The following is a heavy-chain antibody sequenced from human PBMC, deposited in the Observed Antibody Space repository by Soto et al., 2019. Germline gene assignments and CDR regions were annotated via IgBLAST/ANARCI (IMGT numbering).Heavy chain of an antibody. D-gene: IGHD2-21*02. CDR3: ATDVISGDGFWLMDH. V-gene: IGHV3-23*01. CDR1: GFTFSAYA. J-gene: IGHJ4*02. Sequence: EVQLLESGGGLVQPGGSLRLSCAASGFTFSAYAMTWVRQAPGKGLESVSGIYGNGAGIQYADSVRGRFTISRDNSKNTLYLQMNSLRAEDTVVYYCATDVISGDGFWLMDHWGQGTLVTVSS. CDR2: IYGNGAGI.